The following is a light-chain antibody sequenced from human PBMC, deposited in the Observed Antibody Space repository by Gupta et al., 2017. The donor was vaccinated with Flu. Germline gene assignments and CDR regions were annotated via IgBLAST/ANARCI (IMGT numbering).Light chain of an antibody. Sequence: AIRMTQSPSSLSASVGDRVIIPCWASQGISTYVAGNQQKPAKAPKVFIYFASSLQSGVPSRCSGSGSGTDYALTISGLQAEDFATYFWQQFCGIPFGQGTKLEI. V-gene: IGKV1D-43*01. CDR2: FAS. CDR1: QGISTY. CDR3: QQFCGIP. J-gene: IGKJ2*01.